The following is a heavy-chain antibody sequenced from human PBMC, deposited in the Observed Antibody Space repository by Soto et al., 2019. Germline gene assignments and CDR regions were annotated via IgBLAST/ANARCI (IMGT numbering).Heavy chain of an antibody. CDR2: ISYDGSNK. Sequence: QVQLVESGGGVVQPGRSLRLSCAASGFTFSSYGMHWVRQAPGKGLEWVAVISYDGSNKYYADSVKGRFTISRDNSKNTLYLQMNSLRAEDTAVYYCAKDWEGSTSGLGYDFWSGYYNGMDVWGQGTTVTVSS. CDR1: GFTFSSYG. D-gene: IGHD3-3*01. J-gene: IGHJ6*02. CDR3: AKDWEGSTSGLGYDFWSGYYNGMDV. V-gene: IGHV3-30*18.